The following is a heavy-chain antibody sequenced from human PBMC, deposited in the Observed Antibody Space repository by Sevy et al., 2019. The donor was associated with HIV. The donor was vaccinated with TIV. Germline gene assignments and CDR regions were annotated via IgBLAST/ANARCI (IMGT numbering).Heavy chain of an antibody. CDR3: ARAFQGGSGSSPWYYGMDV. J-gene: IGHJ6*02. D-gene: IGHD1-26*01. CDR1: GFTFSSYE. V-gene: IGHV3-48*03. CDR2: ISSSGSTI. Sequence: GGSLRLSCAASGFTFSSYEMNWVRQAPGKGLEWVSYISSSGSTIYYADSVKGRFTISRDNAKNSLYLQMNSLRAEDTAVYYCARAFQGGSGSSPWYYGMDVWGQGTTVTVSS.